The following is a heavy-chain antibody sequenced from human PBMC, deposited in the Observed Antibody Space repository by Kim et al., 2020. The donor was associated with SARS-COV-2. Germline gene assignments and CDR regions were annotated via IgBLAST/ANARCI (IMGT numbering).Heavy chain of an antibody. CDR1: GGSISSYY. CDR2: IYYSGST. CDR3: ARYSSGWYLGAFDI. Sequence: SETLSLTCTVSGGSISSYYWSWIRQPPGKGLEWIGYIYYSGSTNYNPSLKSRVTISVDTSKNQFSLKLSSVTAADTAVYYCARYSSGWYLGAFDIWGQGTMVTVSS. J-gene: IGHJ3*02. D-gene: IGHD6-19*01. V-gene: IGHV4-59*01.